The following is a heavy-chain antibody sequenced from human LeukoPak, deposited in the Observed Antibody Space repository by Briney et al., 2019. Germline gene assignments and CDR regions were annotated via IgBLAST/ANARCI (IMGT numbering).Heavy chain of an antibody. Sequence: SETLSLTCTVSGRSISSYYWSWIRQPAGKGLEWIGRIYTSGSTNYNPSLKSRVTMSVDTSKNQFSLKLSSVTAADTAVYYCARDVPSYPKTKHTDAFGIWGQGTMVTVSS. CDR1: GRSISSYY. J-gene: IGHJ3*02. CDR3: ARDVPSYPKTKHTDAFGI. V-gene: IGHV4-4*07. D-gene: IGHD1-7*01. CDR2: IYTSGST.